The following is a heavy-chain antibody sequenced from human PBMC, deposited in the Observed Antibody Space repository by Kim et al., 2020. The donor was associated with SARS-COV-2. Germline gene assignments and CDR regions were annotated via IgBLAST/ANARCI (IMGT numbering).Heavy chain of an antibody. J-gene: IGHJ6*02. CDR1: GYSFTSYW. Sequence: GESLKISCKGSGYSFTSYWIGWVRQMPGKGLEWMGIIYPGDSDTRYSPSFQGQVTISADKSISTAYLQWSSLKASDTAMYYCARQAYSGSYYNTYYYYGMDVWGQGTTVTVSS. V-gene: IGHV5-51*01. CDR3: ARQAYSGSYYNTYYYYGMDV. D-gene: IGHD1-26*01. CDR2: IYPGDSDT.